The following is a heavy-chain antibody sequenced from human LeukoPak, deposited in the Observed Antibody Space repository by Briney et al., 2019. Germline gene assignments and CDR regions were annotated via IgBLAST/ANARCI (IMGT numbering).Heavy chain of an antibody. J-gene: IGHJ4*02. V-gene: IGHV3-7*01. Sequence: SGGSLRLSCAASGFTFRDYWMSWMRQAPGKGLEWVANIKYDGDEEYYVDSVKGRFIIPRDNAKNSLYLQLNSLRVEDTAVYYCRSGGAAPGAFDNWGQGTLVTVSP. CDR2: IKYDGDEE. D-gene: IGHD6-13*01. CDR3: RSGGAAPGAFDN. CDR1: GFTFRDYW.